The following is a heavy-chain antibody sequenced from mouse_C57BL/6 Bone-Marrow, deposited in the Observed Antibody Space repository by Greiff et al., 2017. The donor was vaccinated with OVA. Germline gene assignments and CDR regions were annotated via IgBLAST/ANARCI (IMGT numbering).Heavy chain of an antibody. CDR2: ISNLAYSI. J-gene: IGHJ4*01. D-gene: IGHD2-4*01. Sequence: DVKLVESGGGLVQPGGSLKLSCAASGFTFSDYGMAWVRQAPRKGPEWVAFISNLAYSIYYADTVTGRFTISRENAKNTLYLEMSSLRSEDTAMYYCARRGLRRNYYAMDYWGQGTSVTVSS. CDR1: GFTFSDYG. V-gene: IGHV5-15*04. CDR3: ARRGLRRNYYAMDY.